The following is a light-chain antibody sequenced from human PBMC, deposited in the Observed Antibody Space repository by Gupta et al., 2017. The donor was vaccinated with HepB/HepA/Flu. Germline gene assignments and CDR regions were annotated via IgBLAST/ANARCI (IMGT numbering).Light chain of an antibody. CDR2: DVT. V-gene: IGLV2-14*01. CDR1: SSDVGGSHY. CDR3: SSYVISTTLFV. Sequence: QSALTQPASVSGSPGQSITISCTGTSSDVGGSHYVSWYQQHPGKAPKLLIYDVTVRPSGVSNRFSGSKSGNTASLSISGLQPEDEADYFCSSYVISTTLFVFGSGTKVTAL. J-gene: IGLJ1*01.